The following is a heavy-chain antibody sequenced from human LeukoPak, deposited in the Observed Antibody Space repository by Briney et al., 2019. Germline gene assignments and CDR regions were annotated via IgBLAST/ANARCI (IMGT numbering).Heavy chain of an antibody. CDR2: ISWNSGTI. J-gene: IGHJ4*02. D-gene: IGHD1-26*01. Sequence: PGRSLRVYCAASGFTFDDYAMHWVRQAPGKGLEWVSGISWNSGTIDYADSVKGRFTISRDNAKNSLYLQMNSLRAEDTALYYCAKDDTSGSYFDYWGQGTLVTVSS. CDR1: GFTFDDYA. V-gene: IGHV3-9*01. CDR3: AKDDTSGSYFDY.